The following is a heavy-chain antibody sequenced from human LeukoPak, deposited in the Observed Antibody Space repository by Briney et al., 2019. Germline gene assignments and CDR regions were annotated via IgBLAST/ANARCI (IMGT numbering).Heavy chain of an antibody. CDR1: VGSISSGNW. J-gene: IGHJ6*02. V-gene: IGHV4-4*02. CDR3: ATAPILRGEGGEHYKYGMDV. D-gene: IGHD2-2*02. CDR2: IYHNGTH. Sequence: SGTLSLTCDVSVGSISSGNWWTWVRQSPGKGLEWIGEIYHNGTHNYNPSLKSRVTISADTFKNHFSLKLTSVTAADTAVYYCATAPILRGEGGEHYKYGMDVWGQGTTVIVSS.